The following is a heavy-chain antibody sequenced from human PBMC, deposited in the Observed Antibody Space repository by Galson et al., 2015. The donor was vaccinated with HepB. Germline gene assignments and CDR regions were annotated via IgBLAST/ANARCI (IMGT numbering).Heavy chain of an antibody. D-gene: IGHD2-2*01. CDR2: INPSGGST. CDR3: AREGYCSSTSCPKSLYYYYYGMDV. J-gene: IGHJ6*02. V-gene: IGHV1-46*01. Sequence: SVKVSCKASGYTFTSYYMHWVRQAPGHGLEWMGIINPSGGSTSYAQKFQGRVTMTRDTSTSTVYMELSSLRSEDTAVYYCAREGYCSSTSCPKSLYYYYYGMDVWGQGTTVTVSS. CDR1: GYTFTSYY.